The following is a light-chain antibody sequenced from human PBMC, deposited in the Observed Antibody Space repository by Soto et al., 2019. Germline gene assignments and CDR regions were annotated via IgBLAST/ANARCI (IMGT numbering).Light chain of an antibody. Sequence: EIVLTQSPGTLSLSPGERATLSCRASQSVSSSYLAWYQQKPGQAPRLLISGASTRATDIPARFSGSGSGTEFTLTISSLQSEDFAVYFCQQYNYWPPLTFGGGTKVEIK. CDR2: GAS. CDR1: QSVSSSY. J-gene: IGKJ4*01. V-gene: IGKV3-15*01. CDR3: QQYNYWPPLT.